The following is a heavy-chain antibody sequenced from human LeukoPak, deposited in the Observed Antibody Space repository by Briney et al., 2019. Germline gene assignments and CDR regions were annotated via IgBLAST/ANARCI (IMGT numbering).Heavy chain of an antibody. J-gene: IGHJ4*02. CDR3: ARGYYGSGSYYMGNY. CDR1: GLTFSSYD. D-gene: IGHD3-10*01. Sequence: PGGSLRLSCEASGLTFSSYDMNWVRQAPGKGLEWVAVIWYDGSNKYYADSVKGRFTISRDNSKNTLYLQMNSLRVEDSALYYCARGYYGSGSYYMGNYWGQGTLVTVSS. V-gene: IGHV3-33*08. CDR2: IWYDGSNK.